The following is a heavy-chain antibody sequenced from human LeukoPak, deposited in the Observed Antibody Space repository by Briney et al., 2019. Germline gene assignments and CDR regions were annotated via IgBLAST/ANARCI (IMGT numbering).Heavy chain of an antibody. J-gene: IGHJ4*02. CDR1: GGSISSYY. D-gene: IGHD2-15*01. CDR2: MYYSGST. CDR3: VRSSTYHLFDD. V-gene: IGHV4-59*08. Sequence: SETLSLTCTVSGGSISSYYCSWIRQPPGKGLEWTGYMYYSGSTNYNPPLKSRVTISVDMSKNQFSLKLSSVTAADTAVYYCVRSSTYHLFDDWGQGTLVTVSS.